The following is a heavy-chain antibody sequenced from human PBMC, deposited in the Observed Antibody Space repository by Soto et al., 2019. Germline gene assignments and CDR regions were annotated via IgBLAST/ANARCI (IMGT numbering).Heavy chain of an antibody. J-gene: IGHJ4*02. CDR3: ASGDYDSRGYYYGY. Sequence: SETLSLTCTVSGGSISSYYWSWIRQPPGKGLEWIGYIYYSGSTNYNPSLKSRVTISVDTSKNQFSLKLSSVTAADTAVYYCASGDYDSRGYYYGYWGQGTLVTVSS. V-gene: IGHV4-59*01. CDR1: GGSISSYY. D-gene: IGHD3-22*01. CDR2: IYYSGST.